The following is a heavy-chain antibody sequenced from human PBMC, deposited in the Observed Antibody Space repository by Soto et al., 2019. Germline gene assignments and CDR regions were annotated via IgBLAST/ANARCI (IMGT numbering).Heavy chain of an antibody. CDR2: ISAYNGDT. Sequence: ASVQVSCQASCYSFTKYGVTWVRQAPGQGFEWMGWISAYNGDTNYAQKLQGRATMTTDASTSTAYLELRSLRSDDTAVYYCARDRGVAPPVAGNTHYYYYMDVWGKGTTVTVSS. CDR3: ARDRGVAPPVAGNTHYYYYMDV. D-gene: IGHD6-19*01. CDR1: CYSFTKYG. V-gene: IGHV1-18*01. J-gene: IGHJ6*03.